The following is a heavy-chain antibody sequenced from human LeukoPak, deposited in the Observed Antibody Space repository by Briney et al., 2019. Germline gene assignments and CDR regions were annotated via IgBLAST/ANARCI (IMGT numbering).Heavy chain of an antibody. CDR3: AKLGGNSNFYYYYMDV. CDR1: GFTFSSFD. CDR2: ISGGSGST. V-gene: IGHV3-23*01. D-gene: IGHD4-23*01. J-gene: IGHJ6*03. Sequence: PGGSLRLSCTASGFTFSSFDMNWVRQAPGKGLEWVSTISGGSGSTFFADSVKGRFTISRDNSKGTLYLQMNSLRAEDTAVYSCAKLGGNSNFYYYYMDVWGKGTTVTVSS.